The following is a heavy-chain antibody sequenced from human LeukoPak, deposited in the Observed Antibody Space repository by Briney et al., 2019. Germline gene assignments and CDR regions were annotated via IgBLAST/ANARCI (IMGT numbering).Heavy chain of an antibody. CDR1: RYTFTGYY. V-gene: IGHV1-2*02. CDR2: INPNSGGT. J-gene: IGHJ3*02. D-gene: IGHD6-13*01. CDR3: ARGGIAVGGIINNHDAFDI. Sequence: ASVKVSCKTSRYTFTGYYMHWVRQAPGQGLEWMGWINPNSGGTNYAQKFQGRVTITADESTSTAYMELSSLRSEDTAVYYCARGGIAVGGIINNHDAFDIWGQGTMVIVSS.